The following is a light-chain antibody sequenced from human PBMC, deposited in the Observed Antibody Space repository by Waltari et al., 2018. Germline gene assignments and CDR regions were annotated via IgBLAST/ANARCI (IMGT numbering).Light chain of an antibody. V-gene: IGLV1-40*01. CDR2: GNS. CDR1: SSNIRAGYD. CDR3: QSYDSSLSV. J-gene: IGLJ1*01. Sequence: QSVLTQPPSVSGAPGQRVTISCTGSSSNIRAGYDVHWYQQLPGTAPKRLIYGNSNRPSGVPDRFSGSKSGTSASLAIAGLQAEDEGDYYCQSYDSSLSVFGTGTKVTVL.